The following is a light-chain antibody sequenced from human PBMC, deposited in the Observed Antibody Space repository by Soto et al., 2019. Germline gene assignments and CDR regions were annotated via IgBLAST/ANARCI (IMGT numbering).Light chain of an antibody. V-gene: IGKV3-20*01. J-gene: IGKJ2*01. CDR3: QQDGCSVYT. CDR1: QSVINSY. CDR2: GAS. Sequence: ETVLTQSPGTLSLSPGERATLSCRASQSVINSYLAWYQQTPGQAPRLLIYGASTRATGIPDRFSGSGSGTAFTLTSSRLAPEDFAVYYGQQDGCSVYTFGQGTKLEIK.